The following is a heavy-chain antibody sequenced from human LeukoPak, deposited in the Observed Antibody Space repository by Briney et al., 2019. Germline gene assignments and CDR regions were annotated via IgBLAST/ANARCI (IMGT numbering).Heavy chain of an antibody. Sequence: GGFLRLSCAASGFAVSDYWMHWVRQAPGKGPVWVSRLSSGGISTSYADSVKGRFTISRDNAKNALYLQMNSLRAEDTAVYYCARDPGYWGQGTLVTVSS. CDR1: GFAVSDYW. V-gene: IGHV3-74*01. CDR3: ARDPGY. J-gene: IGHJ4*02. CDR2: LSSGGIST.